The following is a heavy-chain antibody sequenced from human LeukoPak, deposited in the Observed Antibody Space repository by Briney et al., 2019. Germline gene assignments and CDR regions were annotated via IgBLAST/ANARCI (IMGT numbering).Heavy chain of an antibody. CDR1: GGSISSYY. J-gene: IGHJ4*02. V-gene: IGHV4-59*08. CDR2: ISDIGSI. CDR3: AGHHPRNTVDF. Sequence: PSETLSLTCTVSGGSISSYYWSWIRQPPGKGLEWIAYISDIGSINYNPSLKSRVTISLDTSKNQFSLKLSSVTAADAAVYYCAGHHPRNTVDFWGQGTLVTVSS. D-gene: IGHD2-8*02.